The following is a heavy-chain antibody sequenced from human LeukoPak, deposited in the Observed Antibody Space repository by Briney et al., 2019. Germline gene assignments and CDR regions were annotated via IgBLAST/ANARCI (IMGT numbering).Heavy chain of an antibody. Sequence: WVSAISVSGGITYYADSVKGRFTISRGNSKNTLYLQMNSLRAEDTAVYYCAKHDPRRVVITNWFDPWGQGTLVTVSS. D-gene: IGHD3-22*01. J-gene: IGHJ5*02. CDR3: AKHDPRRVVITNWFDP. CDR2: ISVSGGIT. V-gene: IGHV3-23*01.